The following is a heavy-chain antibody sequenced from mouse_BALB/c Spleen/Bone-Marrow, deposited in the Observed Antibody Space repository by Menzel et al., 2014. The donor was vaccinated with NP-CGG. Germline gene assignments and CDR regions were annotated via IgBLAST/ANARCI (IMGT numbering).Heavy chain of an antibody. CDR2: IYPGDGDT. V-gene: IGHV1-80*01. CDR1: GYAFSVYW. CDR3: ARGGISVDC. J-gene: IGHJ2*01. Sequence: VQGVESGAELVRPGSSVKISCKASGYAFSVYWMNWVKQRPGQGLEWIGQIYPGDGDTNYNGKFKGRATLTADKSSNTAYMQLSSLTSEDSAVYFCARGGISVDCWGQGTTLTVSS.